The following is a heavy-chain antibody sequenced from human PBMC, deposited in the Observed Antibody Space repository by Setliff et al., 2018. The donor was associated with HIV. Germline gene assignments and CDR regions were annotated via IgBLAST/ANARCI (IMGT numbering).Heavy chain of an antibody. Sequence: PSETLSLTCTVSGYSINSSHFWGWIRQPPGKGLEWIGSIFNDGRTYYNPSLKSRITIPMDTSTNQFSLKLSSVTAADTAVYFCARHFPSISLFFGDPGPFDRWGQGALVTVSS. CDR3: ARHFPSISLFFGDPGPFDR. CDR2: IFNDGRT. V-gene: IGHV4-38-2*02. CDR1: GYSINSSHF. J-gene: IGHJ4*02. D-gene: IGHD3-10*01.